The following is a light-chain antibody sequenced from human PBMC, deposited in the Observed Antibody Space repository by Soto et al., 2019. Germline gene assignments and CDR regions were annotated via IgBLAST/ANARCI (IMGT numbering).Light chain of an antibody. J-gene: IGLJ1*01. CDR1: SSDVGSYNL. CDR3: CSYAGSLSYV. V-gene: IGLV2-23*01. Sequence: QSVLTQPASVSGSPGQSITISCTGTSSDVGSYNLVSWYQQHPGKAPKLKIYEGSKRPSGVSNRFSGSKSGNTASLTISGLQAEDEADYYCCSYAGSLSYVFGTGTKLTVL. CDR2: EGS.